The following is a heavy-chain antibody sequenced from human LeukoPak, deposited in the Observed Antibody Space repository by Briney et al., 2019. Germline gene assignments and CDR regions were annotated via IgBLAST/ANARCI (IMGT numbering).Heavy chain of an antibody. CDR3: ARTMTGDSGNYHFDY. V-gene: IGHV1-2*02. J-gene: IGHJ4*02. D-gene: IGHD1-26*01. CDR1: GYTFTAYF. Sequence: ASVKVSCKASGYTFTAYFIHWVRQAPGQGLEWMAWINPNSGGTNYAQKFQGRITTTRDTSISTAYMELSRLRSDDTAVYYCARTMTGDSGNYHFDYWGQGTLVTVSS. CDR2: INPNSGGT.